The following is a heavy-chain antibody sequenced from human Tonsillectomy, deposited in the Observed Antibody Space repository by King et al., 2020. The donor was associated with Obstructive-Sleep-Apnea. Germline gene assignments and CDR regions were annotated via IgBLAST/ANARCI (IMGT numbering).Heavy chain of an antibody. CDR2: IGISGSDM. J-gene: IGHJ5*01. Sequence: VQLVESGGGLVQPGGSLRLSCAASGFTFNTYTMNWVRQARGKGLEWISSIGISGSDMYYAVSVKGRFTISRDNTENSLYLQMTSLRADDTAVYYCVGGDNRDSWGQGTLVTVSS. V-gene: IGHV3-21*01. D-gene: IGHD2-21*01. CDR1: GFTFNTYT. CDR3: VGGDNRDS.